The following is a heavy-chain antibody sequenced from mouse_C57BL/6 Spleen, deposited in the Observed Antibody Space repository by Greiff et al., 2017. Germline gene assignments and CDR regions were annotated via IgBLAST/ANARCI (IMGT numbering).Heavy chain of an antibody. CDR1: GFTFSDYG. V-gene: IGHV5-17*01. J-gene: IGHJ4*01. CDR2: ISSGSSTI. D-gene: IGHD2-5*01. Sequence: EVKLVESGGGLVKPGGSLKLSCAASGFTFSDYGMHWVRQAPETGLEWVAYISSGSSTIYYADTVKGRFTISRDNAKHTLFLQMTCLLSDDTSIYYYARPPLYSNYGYYAMDYWGQGTSVTVSS. CDR3: ARPPLYSNYGYYAMDY.